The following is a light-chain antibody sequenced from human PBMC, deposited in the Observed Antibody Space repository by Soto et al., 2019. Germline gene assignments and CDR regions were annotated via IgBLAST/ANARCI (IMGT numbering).Light chain of an antibody. J-gene: IGKJ4*01. CDR3: QQRSNWPPT. Sequence: EIVLTQYPATLSLSPGERATLSCRASQSVSSYLAWYQQKPGQAPRLLIYDASNRATGIPARFSGSGSGTDFTLAISSLEREDFAVYYCQQRSNWPPTFGGGTKVEIK. CDR1: QSVSSY. V-gene: IGKV3-11*01. CDR2: DAS.